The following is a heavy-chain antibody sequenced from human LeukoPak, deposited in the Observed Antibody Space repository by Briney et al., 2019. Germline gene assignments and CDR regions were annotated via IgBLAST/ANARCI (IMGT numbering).Heavy chain of an antibody. CDR2: INQDGSEE. CDR3: VRDGGVNGYDLLDY. CDR1: GYTFSNYW. V-gene: IGHV3-7*01. Sequence: GGSLRLSCAASGYTFSNYWMSWVRQAPGKGLEWVTHINQDGSEEHYMDSVKARFIISRDDAKNSLSLQMDSLRAEDTAVYYCVRDGGVNGYDLLDYWGQGTLVTVSS. J-gene: IGHJ4*02. D-gene: IGHD5-12*01.